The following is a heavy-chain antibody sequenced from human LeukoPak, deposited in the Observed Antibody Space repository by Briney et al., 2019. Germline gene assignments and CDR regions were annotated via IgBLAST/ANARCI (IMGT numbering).Heavy chain of an antibody. D-gene: IGHD3-22*01. Sequence: SETLSLTCAVYGGSFSGYYWSWIRQPPGKGLEWIGEINHSGSTNYNPSLKSRVTISVDTSKNQFSPKLSSVTAADTAVYYCARSSYDSSGYYSHWGQGTLVTVSS. CDR1: GGSFSGYY. J-gene: IGHJ4*02. CDR3: ARSSYDSSGYYSH. CDR2: INHSGST. V-gene: IGHV4-34*01.